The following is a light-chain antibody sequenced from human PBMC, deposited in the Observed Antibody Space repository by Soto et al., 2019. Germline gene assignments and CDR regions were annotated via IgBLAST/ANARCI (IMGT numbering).Light chain of an antibody. CDR1: QSVSSN. CDR3: QQYNNWPRT. J-gene: IGKJ1*01. Sequence: DIVMTQSPATLSVSPGERATLSCRASQSVSSNLAWYQQKPGQAPRLLIYGASTRATGIPARFSGSGPGTECTLTISSLQSEDFAVYYCQQYNNWPRTFGQGTKVDI. CDR2: GAS. V-gene: IGKV3-15*01.